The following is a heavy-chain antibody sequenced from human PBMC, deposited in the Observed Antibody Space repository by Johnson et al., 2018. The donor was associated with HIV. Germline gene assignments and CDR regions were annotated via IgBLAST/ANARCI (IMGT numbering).Heavy chain of an antibody. Sequence: VPLVESGGGVVQPGGSLRLSCAASGFTFSSYGMHWVRQAPGKGLEWVAFIRYDGSNKYYADSVKGRFTISRDNSKNTLYLQMNSLRAEDTAVYYCAKDLTQFLEWLYDAFDIWGQGTMVTVSS. CDR1: GFTFSSYG. D-gene: IGHD3-3*01. J-gene: IGHJ3*02. CDR2: IRYDGSNK. CDR3: AKDLTQFLEWLYDAFDI. V-gene: IGHV3-30*02.